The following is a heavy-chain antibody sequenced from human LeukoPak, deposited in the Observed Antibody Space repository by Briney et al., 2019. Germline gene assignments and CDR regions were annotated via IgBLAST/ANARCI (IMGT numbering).Heavy chain of an antibody. CDR3: ARDSGGSGWYEYYYMDV. Sequence: GASVKVSCKASGYTFTGYYMHWVRQAPGQGLEWMGWINPNSGGTNYAQKFQGRVTMTRDTSISTAYMELSRLRSDDTAVYYCARDSGGSGWYEYYYMDVWGKGTTVTVSS. CDR1: GYTFTGYY. J-gene: IGHJ6*03. CDR2: INPNSGGT. V-gene: IGHV1-2*02. D-gene: IGHD6-19*01.